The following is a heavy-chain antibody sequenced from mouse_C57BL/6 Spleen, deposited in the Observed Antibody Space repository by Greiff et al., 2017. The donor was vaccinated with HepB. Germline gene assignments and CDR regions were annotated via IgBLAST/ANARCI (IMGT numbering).Heavy chain of an antibody. D-gene: IGHD1-1*01. CDR2: IRSKSNNYAT. Sequence: EVQLVESGGGLVQPKGSLKLSCAASGFSFNTYAMNWVRQAPGKGLEWVARIRSKSNNYATYYADSVKDRFTISRDDSESMLYLQMNNLKTEDTAMYYCVRQGLLYGSSWAWFAYWGQGTLVTASA. CDR3: VRQGLLYGSSWAWFAY. CDR1: GFSFNTYA. J-gene: IGHJ3*01. V-gene: IGHV10-1*01.